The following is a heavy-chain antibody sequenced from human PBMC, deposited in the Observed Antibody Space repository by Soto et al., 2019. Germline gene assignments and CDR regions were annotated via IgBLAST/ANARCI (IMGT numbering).Heavy chain of an antibody. V-gene: IGHV1-69*02. CDR3: ARGPPHPMTTVPKPNRFDP. CDR2: IIPILGIA. Sequence: SVKVSCKASGGTFSSYTISWVRQAPGQGLEWMGRIIPILGIANYAQKFQGRVTITADKSTSTAYMELSSLRSEDTAVYYCARGPPHPMTTVPKPNRFDPWGQGTLVTVSS. CDR1: GGTFSSYT. J-gene: IGHJ5*02. D-gene: IGHD4-17*01.